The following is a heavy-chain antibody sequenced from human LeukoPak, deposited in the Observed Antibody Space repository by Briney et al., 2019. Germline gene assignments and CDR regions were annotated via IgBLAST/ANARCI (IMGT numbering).Heavy chain of an antibody. D-gene: IGHD3-16*01. J-gene: IGHJ4*02. CDR3: ARPYVWGSFLNY. Sequence: GASVKVSCKASGYTLTGYYMHWVRQAPGQGLEWMGWINPNSGGTNYAQKFQGRVTMTRDTSISTAYMELSRLRSDDTAVYYCARPYVWGSFLNYWGQGTLVTVSS. CDR2: INPNSGGT. CDR1: GYTLTGYY. V-gene: IGHV1-2*02.